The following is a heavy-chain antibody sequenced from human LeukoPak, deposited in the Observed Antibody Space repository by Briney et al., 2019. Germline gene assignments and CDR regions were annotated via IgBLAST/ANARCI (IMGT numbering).Heavy chain of an antibody. D-gene: IGHD2-8*01. V-gene: IGHV1-2*02. Sequence: PGGSLRLSCAASGFTFSSYAMHWVRQAPGKGLEWVGWINPNSGGTNYAQKFQGRVTMTRDMSTSTAYMELSSLRSEDTAVYYCARSQYCTNGVCYTYAFDIWGQGTMVTVSS. CDR1: GFTFSSYA. CDR2: INPNSGGT. J-gene: IGHJ3*02. CDR3: ARSQYCTNGVCYTYAFDI.